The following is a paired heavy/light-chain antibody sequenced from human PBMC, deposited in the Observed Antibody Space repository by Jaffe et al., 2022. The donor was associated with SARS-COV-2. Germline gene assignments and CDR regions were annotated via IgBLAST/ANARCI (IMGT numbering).Heavy chain of an antibody. D-gene: IGHD3-22*01. Sequence: EVQLLESGGGLVQPGGSLRLSCAASRFTFSSYAMSWVRQAPGKGLEWVAAISGSGGSTDYADSVKGRFTISRDNSKNTLYLQMSSLRAEDTAVYYCAKAFYSDSSGYSKPYYFDYWGQGTLVTVSS. V-gene: IGHV3-23*01. CDR3: AKAFYSDSSGYSKPYYFDY. CDR1: RFTFSSYA. J-gene: IGHJ4*02. CDR2: ISGSGGST.
Light chain of an antibody. CDR3: QQYYSTPFT. CDR1: QSVLYSSNSGNY. V-gene: IGKV4-1*01. J-gene: IGKJ4*01. Sequence: DIVMTQSPDSLAVSLGERATINCKSSQSVLYSSNSGNYLAWYQQKPGQPPKLLIYWASTRESGVPDRFSGSGSGTDFTLTISSLQAEDVAVYYCQQYYSTPFTFGGGTEVEIK. CDR2: WAS.